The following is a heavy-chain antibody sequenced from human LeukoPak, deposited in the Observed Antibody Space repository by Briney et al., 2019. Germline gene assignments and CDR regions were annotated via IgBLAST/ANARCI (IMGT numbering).Heavy chain of an antibody. CDR3: SKDRGGTYGDYFDY. CDR1: GFTFSSYA. J-gene: IGHJ4*02. CDR2: IGGSGGTT. D-gene: IGHD4-17*01. V-gene: IGHV3-23*01. Sequence: GGSLRLSCAASGFTFSSYAMSWVRQSPGKGLEWVSAIGGSGGTTYYADSVKGRFTISRGNSKNTLYLQMNSLRAEDTAVYYCSKDRGGTYGDYFDYWGQGTLATVSS.